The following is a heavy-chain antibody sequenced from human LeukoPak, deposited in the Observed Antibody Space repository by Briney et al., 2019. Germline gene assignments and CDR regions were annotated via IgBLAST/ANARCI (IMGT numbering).Heavy chain of an antibody. CDR3: ARVKDIVATILDY. CDR2: IIPILGIA. D-gene: IGHD5-12*01. CDR1: GGTFSSYA. V-gene: IGHV1-69*04. Sequence: SVKVSCKASGGTFSSYAISWVRQAPGQGLEWMGRIIPILGIANYAQKFQGRVTITTDESTSTAYMELSSLRSEDTAVYYCARVKDIVATILDYWGQGTLVTVSS. J-gene: IGHJ4*02.